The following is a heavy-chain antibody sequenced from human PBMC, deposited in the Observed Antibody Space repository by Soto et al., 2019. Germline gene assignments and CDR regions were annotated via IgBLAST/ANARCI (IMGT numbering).Heavy chain of an antibody. Sequence: ASVKVSCKTSGYTFTKYGVGWVRQAPGQGLEWMGWISGSSGNANYAEKIQGRITLTTDTSTSTAYIELRSLRSDDTAVYYCAREMAGLGGEYDYWGQGTLVTVSS. D-gene: IGHD3-16*01. CDR3: AREMAGLGGEYDY. V-gene: IGHV1-18*01. CDR2: ISGSSGNA. CDR1: GYTFTKYG. J-gene: IGHJ4*02.